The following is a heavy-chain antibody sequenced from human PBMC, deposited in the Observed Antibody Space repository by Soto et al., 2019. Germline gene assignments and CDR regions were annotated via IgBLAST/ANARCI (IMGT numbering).Heavy chain of an antibody. CDR3: IMVVAATYYYYYGMDV. CDR1: GFTFSNAL. V-gene: IGHV3-15*01. D-gene: IGHD2-15*01. Sequence: PGGSLRLSCAASGFTFSNALMSWVRQSPGKGLEWVGRIKSKTDGGTTDYAAPVKGRFTISRDDSKNTLYLQMNSLKTEDTAVYYCIMVVAATYYYYYGMDVWGQGTTVTVSS. CDR2: IKSKTDGGTT. J-gene: IGHJ6*02.